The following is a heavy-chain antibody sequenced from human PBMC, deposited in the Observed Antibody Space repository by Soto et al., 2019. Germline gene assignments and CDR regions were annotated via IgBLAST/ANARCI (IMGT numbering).Heavy chain of an antibody. D-gene: IGHD2-2*01. Sequence: EVQLVESGGGLVQPGESLRLSCAASGFTFSNYNINWVRQAPGKGQEWVSSIRSRSIDMYYADSVKGRFTISRDDAKNSLSLQMNGLRAEDTAVYFCVRESYPAKAFDIWGQGTMVTVSS. V-gene: IGHV3-21*01. CDR3: VRESYPAKAFDI. CDR1: GFTFSNYN. J-gene: IGHJ3*02. CDR2: IRSRSIDM.